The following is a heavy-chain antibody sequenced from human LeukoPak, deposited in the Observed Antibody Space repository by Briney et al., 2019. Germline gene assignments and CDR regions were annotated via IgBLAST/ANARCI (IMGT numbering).Heavy chain of an antibody. CDR1: GYIFTSYD. Sequence: ASVKVSCKASGYIFTSYDINWVRQASGQGLEWMGWMNPNSGNTGYAQKFQGRVTITRNTSISTAYMELSSLRSEDTAVYYCARGSLTTTRYYYMDVWGKGTTVTVSS. V-gene: IGHV1-8*03. D-gene: IGHD3-3*01. J-gene: IGHJ6*03. CDR3: ARGSLTTTRYYYMDV. CDR2: MNPNSGNT.